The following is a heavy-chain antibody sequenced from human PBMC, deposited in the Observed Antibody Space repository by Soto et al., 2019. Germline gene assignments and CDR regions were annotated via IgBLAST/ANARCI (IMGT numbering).Heavy chain of an antibody. J-gene: IGHJ6*02. D-gene: IGHD5-18*01. CDR1: GGSISSGDYY. V-gene: IGHV4-30-4*01. CDR3: ARALIQLWPHYYYGMDV. CDR2: IYYSGST. Sequence: SETLSLTCTVSGGSISSGDYYWSWIRQPPGKGLEWIGYIYYSGSTYYNPSLKSRVTIPVDTSKNQFSLKQTSVTAADTAVYYCARALIQLWPHYYYGMDVWGQGTTVTVSS.